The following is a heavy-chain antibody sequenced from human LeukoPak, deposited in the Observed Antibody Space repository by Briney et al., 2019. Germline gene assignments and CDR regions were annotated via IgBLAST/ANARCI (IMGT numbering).Heavy chain of an antibody. Sequence: GESLKISCKGSGYSFTSSWIGWARQMPGKGLEWMAIINPGDSDTRYSPSFQGQVTISADKSISTVYLQWGSLEASDTAMYYCARQPGAGWFDPWGQGTLVTVSS. V-gene: IGHV5-51*01. D-gene: IGHD3-10*01. CDR1: GYSFTSSW. CDR3: ARQPGAGWFDP. CDR2: INPGDSDT. J-gene: IGHJ5*02.